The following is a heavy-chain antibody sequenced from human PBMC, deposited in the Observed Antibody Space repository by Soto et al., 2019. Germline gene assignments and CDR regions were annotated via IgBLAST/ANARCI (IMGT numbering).Heavy chain of an antibody. V-gene: IGHV4-59*08. CDR1: GDPISNYY. D-gene: IGHD3-22*01. J-gene: IGHJ4*02. CDR3: ARYYYDSTAYIDF. CDR2: IYYSGST. Sequence: QVQLQESGPGLVKPSETLSLTCTVSGDPISNYYWSWIRQPPGKGLEWIGYIYYSGSTNYNPSLKSRVTISIDTSKTQFSLKLSSVTAADTAVYYCARYYYDSTAYIDFWGQGTLVTVSS.